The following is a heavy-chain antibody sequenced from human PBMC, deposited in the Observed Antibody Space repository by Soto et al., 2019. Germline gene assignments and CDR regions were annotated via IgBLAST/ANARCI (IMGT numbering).Heavy chain of an antibody. Sequence: QMQLVQSGPEVKKPGTSVKVSCKASGFTFTSSAMQRVRQARGQRLEWIGWIVVGSGNTNYAQKFQERVTITRDMSTSTAYMELSSLRSEDTAVYYCAAEHGWSSGWYNYWGQGTLVTVSS. D-gene: IGHD6-19*01. CDR2: IVVGSGNT. CDR1: GFTFTSSA. J-gene: IGHJ4*02. V-gene: IGHV1-58*02. CDR3: AAEHGWSSGWYNY.